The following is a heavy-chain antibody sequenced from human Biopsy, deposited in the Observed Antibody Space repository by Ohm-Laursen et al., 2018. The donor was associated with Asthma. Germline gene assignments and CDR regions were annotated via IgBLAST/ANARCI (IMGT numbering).Heavy chain of an antibody. D-gene: IGHD3-9*01. CDR1: GYTFISYA. CDR2: INAGNGNT. CDR3: ARTYYDFLTGQVNDAFDI. Sequence: SVKVSCKASGYTFISYAIHWVRQAPGQGLEWMGWINAGNGNTKYSQKFQGRVTITRDTSASTAYMELSSLRSEDTAVYYCARTYYDFLTGQVNDAFDIWGQGTMVTVSS. V-gene: IGHV1-3*01. J-gene: IGHJ3*02.